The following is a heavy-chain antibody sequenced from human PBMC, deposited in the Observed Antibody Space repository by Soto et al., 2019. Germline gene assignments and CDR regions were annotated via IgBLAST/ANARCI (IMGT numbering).Heavy chain of an antibody. CDR1: GDSVGTGPSL. D-gene: IGHD5-18*01. CDR2: IYNSETT. J-gene: IGHJ4*02. V-gene: IGHV4-61*01. CDR3: ARGRGYGYGIDY. Sequence: QVQLQESGPGLVTPSETLSLTCTVSGDSVGTGPSLWSWIRQPPGKGLECIAYIYNSETTYYNPSLRSRVTISVATSNNQFSLKLSSVTAADTGVYYCARGRGYGYGIDYWGQGTLVSVSS.